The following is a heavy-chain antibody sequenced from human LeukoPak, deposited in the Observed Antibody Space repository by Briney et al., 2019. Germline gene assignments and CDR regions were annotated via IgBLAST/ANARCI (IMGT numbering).Heavy chain of an antibody. V-gene: IGHV1-69*13. CDR2: IIPIFGTA. D-gene: IGHD3-10*01. Sequence: SVTVSCKASGGTFSSYAISWVRQAPGQGLEWMGGIIPIFGTANYAQKFQGRVTITADESTSTAYMELSSLRSEDTAVYYCARGGITMVRGVSSLKLSPPYYFDYWGQGTLVTVSS. CDR3: ARGGITMVRGVSSLKLSPPYYFDY. J-gene: IGHJ4*02. CDR1: GGTFSSYA.